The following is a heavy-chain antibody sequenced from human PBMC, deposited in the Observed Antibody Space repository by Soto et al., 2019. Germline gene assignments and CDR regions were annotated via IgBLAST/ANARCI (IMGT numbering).Heavy chain of an antibody. CDR3: ARVRDGYKSFFDY. D-gene: IGHD5-12*01. V-gene: IGHV3-53*01. Sequence: GGSLRLSCAASGLTVSSNYMSWVRQAPGKGLEWVSVIYSGGSTYYADSVKGRFTISRDNSKNTLYLQMNSLRAEDTAVYYCARVRDGYKSFFDYWGKGTLVTVSS. CDR2: IYSGGST. J-gene: IGHJ4*02. CDR1: GLTVSSNY.